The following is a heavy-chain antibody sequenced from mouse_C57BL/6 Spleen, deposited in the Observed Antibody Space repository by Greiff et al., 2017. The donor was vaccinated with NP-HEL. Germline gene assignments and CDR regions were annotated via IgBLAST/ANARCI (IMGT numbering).Heavy chain of an antibody. CDR2: ISSGSSTI. CDR3: ARSGHYYGYYFDY. J-gene: IGHJ2*01. D-gene: IGHD1-2*01. Sequence: EVQLVESGGGLVKPGGSLKLSCAASGFTFSDYGMHWVRQAPEKGLEWVAYISSGSSTIYYADTVKGRFTISRDNAKNTLFLQMTSLRSEDTAMYYCARSGHYYGYYFDYWGQGTTLTVSS. CDR1: GFTFSDYG. V-gene: IGHV5-17*01.